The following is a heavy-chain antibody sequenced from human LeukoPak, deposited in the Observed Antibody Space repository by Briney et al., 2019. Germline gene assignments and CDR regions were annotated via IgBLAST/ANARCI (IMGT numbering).Heavy chain of an antibody. V-gene: IGHV3-53*01. CDR2: IYSGGGT. CDR3: ARDRDPYYDILTGYYD. CDR1: GFTVNSNY. D-gene: IGHD3-9*01. J-gene: IGHJ4*02. Sequence: GGSLRLSCAASGFTVNSNYMSWVRQAPGKGLEWVSVIYSGGGTSYADSVKGRFTISRDNSKNTLYLQMNSLRAEDTAVYYCARDRDPYYDILTGYYDWGQGTLVTVSS.